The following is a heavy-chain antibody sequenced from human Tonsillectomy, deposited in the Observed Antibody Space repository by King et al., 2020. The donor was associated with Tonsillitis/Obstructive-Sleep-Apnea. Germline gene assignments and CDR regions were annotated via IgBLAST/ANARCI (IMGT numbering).Heavy chain of an antibody. D-gene: IGHD5-12*01. J-gene: IGHJ6*03. CDR2: IYPGDSDT. CDR3: ARQGVATINLGFDYYHYYMDV. V-gene: IGHV5-51*01. CDR1: GYSFTSYW. Sequence: VQLVESGAEVKKPGESLTISCTGSGYSFTSYWIGWVRQVPGKGLEWMGIIYPGDSDTRYSPSFQGQVTISADKSISTAYLQWSSLKASDTAMYYCARQGVATINLGFDYYHYYMDVWGKGTSVTVSS.